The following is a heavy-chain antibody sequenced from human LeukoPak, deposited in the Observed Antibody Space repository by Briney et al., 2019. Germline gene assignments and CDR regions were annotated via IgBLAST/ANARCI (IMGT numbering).Heavy chain of an antibody. CDR2: IYHSGST. Sequence: SETLSLTCAVSGGSISSGGYSWSWIRQSPGKGLEWIGYIYHSGSTYYNPSLKSRVTISVDRSKNQFSLKLSSVTAADTAVYYCARDSSGYYDYWGQGTLVTVSS. J-gene: IGHJ4*02. V-gene: IGHV4-30-2*06. D-gene: IGHD3-22*01. CDR1: GGSISSGGYS. CDR3: ARDSSGYYDY.